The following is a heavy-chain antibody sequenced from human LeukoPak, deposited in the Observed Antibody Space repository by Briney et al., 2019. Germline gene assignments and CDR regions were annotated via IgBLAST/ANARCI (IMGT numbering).Heavy chain of an antibody. V-gene: IGHV3-30*02. J-gene: IGHJ4*02. D-gene: IGHD3-10*01. Sequence: GGSLRLSCAASGFTFSSYGMHWVRQAPGKGLEWVAFIRYDGSNKYYADSVKGRFTISRDNSKNTLYLQMDSLRAEDTAAYYCAKLSGSPSGYFESWGQGTLVTVSS. CDR3: AKLSGSPSGYFES. CDR2: IRYDGSNK. CDR1: GFTFSSYG.